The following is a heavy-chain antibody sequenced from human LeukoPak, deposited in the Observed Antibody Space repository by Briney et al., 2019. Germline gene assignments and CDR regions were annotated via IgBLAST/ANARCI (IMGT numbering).Heavy chain of an antibody. V-gene: IGHV4-39*07. CDR3: ARDRYYYDSSGYSQLDY. Sequence: PSETLSLTCTVSGGSISSNGYYWGWIRQPPGKGLEWIGSIYYSGSTYYNPSLKSRVTISVDTSKNQFSLKLSSVTAADTAVYYCARDRYYYDSSGYSQLDYWGQGTLVTVSS. CDR2: IYYSGST. J-gene: IGHJ4*02. CDR1: GGSISSNGYY. D-gene: IGHD3-22*01.